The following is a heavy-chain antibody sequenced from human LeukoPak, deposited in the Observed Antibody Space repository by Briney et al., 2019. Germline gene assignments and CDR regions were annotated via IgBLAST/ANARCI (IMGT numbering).Heavy chain of an antibody. CDR1: GFTFSSYA. CDR2: ISGSGGST. J-gene: IGHJ6*02. D-gene: IGHD2-2*02. Sequence: GGSLRLSCAASGFTFSSYAMSWVRQAPGKGLEWVSAISGSGGSTYYADSVKGRFTISRDNSKNTLYLQMNSLRAEDTAAYYCAKDLVVVPAAIPPGGFGMDVWGQGTTVTVSS. V-gene: IGHV3-23*01. CDR3: AKDLVVVPAAIPPGGFGMDV.